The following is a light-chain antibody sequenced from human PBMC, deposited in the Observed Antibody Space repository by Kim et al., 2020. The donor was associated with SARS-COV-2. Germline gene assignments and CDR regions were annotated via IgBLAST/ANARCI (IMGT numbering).Light chain of an antibody. J-gene: IGLJ2*01. CDR1: SSDIGGFQY. CDR2: DVT. CDR3: SSYTSSDTLVI. Sequence: QSALTQPASVSGSPGQSITISCTGTSSDIGGFQYVSWYQQHPGKAPKLMIYDVTKRPSGVSNRFSGSKSGNTASLTISGLQAEDEADYYCSSYTSSDTLVIFGGGTQLTVL. V-gene: IGLV2-14*01.